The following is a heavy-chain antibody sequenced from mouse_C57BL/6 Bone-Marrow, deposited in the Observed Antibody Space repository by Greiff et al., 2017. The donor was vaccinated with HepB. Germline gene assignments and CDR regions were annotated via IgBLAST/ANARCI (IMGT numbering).Heavy chain of an antibody. J-gene: IGHJ1*03. CDR3: ARKRYYGSSHWYFDV. V-gene: IGHV2-9-1*01. Sequence: VQLVESGPGLVAPSQSLSITCTVSGFSLTSYAISWVRQPPGKGLEWLGVIWTGGGTNYNSALKSRLSISKDNPKSQVFLKMNSLKTDDTARYYCARKRYYGSSHWYFDVWGTGTTVTVSS. CDR2: IWTGGGT. CDR1: GFSLTSYA. D-gene: IGHD1-1*01.